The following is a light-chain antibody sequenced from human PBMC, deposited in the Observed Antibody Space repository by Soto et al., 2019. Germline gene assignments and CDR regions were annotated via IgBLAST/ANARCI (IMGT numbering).Light chain of an antibody. CDR3: QQHGASIT. CDR1: QNVNNNF. Sequence: VLTQSPRTLSLSPGERATLSCRASQNVNNNFVAWYQQKPGQAPSLLIYGVSDRATGVPDRFSGSGSGTDFTLTISRLEPEDFAVYYCQQHGASITFGGGTSVENK. J-gene: IGKJ4*01. CDR2: GVS. V-gene: IGKV3-20*01.